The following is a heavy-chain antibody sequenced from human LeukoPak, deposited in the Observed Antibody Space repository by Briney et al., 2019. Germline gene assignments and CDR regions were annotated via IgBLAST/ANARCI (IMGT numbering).Heavy chain of an antibody. CDR3: ARRGYGDYVGYYFDY. J-gene: IGHJ4*02. Sequence: ASVKISCKASGYTFTSYGISWVRQAPGQGLEWMGWISAYNGNTNYAQKLQGRVTMTTDTSTSTAYMELRSLRSDDTAMYYCARRGYGDYVGYYFDYWGQGTLVTVSS. CDR1: GYTFTSYG. CDR2: ISAYNGNT. D-gene: IGHD4-17*01. V-gene: IGHV1-18*01.